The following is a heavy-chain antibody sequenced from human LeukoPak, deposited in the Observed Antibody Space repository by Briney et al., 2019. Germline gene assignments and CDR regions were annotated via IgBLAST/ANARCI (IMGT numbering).Heavy chain of an antibody. Sequence: SETLSLTCTVSGGSISSYYWSWIRQPAGKGLEWIGRIYTSGSTNYNPSLKSRVTMSVDTSKNQFSLKLSSVTAADTAVYYCARDYPGLLFSSYFDYWGQGTLVTVSS. J-gene: IGHJ4*02. CDR3: ARDYPGLLFSSYFDY. CDR1: GGSISSYY. CDR2: IYTSGST. D-gene: IGHD2-21*02. V-gene: IGHV4-4*07.